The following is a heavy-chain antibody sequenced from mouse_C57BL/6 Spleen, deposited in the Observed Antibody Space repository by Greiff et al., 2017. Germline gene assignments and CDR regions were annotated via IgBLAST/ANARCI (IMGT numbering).Heavy chain of an antibody. Sequence: EVKLMESGPGLVKPSQSLSLTCSVTGYSITSGYYWNWIRQFPGNKLEWMGYISYDGSNNYNPSLKNRISITRDTSKNQFFLKLNSVTTEDTATYYCARGDQYYGSSYSYYFDYWGQGTTLTVSS. J-gene: IGHJ2*01. CDR3: ARGDQYYGSSYSYYFDY. CDR1: GYSITSGYY. D-gene: IGHD1-1*01. V-gene: IGHV3-6*01. CDR2: ISYDGSN.